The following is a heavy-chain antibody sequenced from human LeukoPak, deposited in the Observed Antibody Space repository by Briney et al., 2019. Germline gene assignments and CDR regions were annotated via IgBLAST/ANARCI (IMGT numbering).Heavy chain of an antibody. CDR2: ISGSGDSA. D-gene: IGHD2-15*01. Sequence: GGSLRLSCAASGFTFSRYGMNWVRQAPGKGLEWVSAISGSGDSAYYADSVKGRFTISRDNSKNTLYLQMNSLRAEDTAVYYCAKSGVVAARPYYFDYWGQGTLVTVSS. CDR3: AKSGVVAARPYYFDY. J-gene: IGHJ4*02. V-gene: IGHV3-23*01. CDR1: GFTFSRYG.